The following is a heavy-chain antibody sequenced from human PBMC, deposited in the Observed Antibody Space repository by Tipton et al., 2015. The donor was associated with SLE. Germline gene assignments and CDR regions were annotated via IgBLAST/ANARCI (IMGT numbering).Heavy chain of an antibody. J-gene: IGHJ4*02. CDR3: ARERGDYGDYFDY. V-gene: IGHV4-4*08. Sequence: LRLSCTVSGGSISSYYWSWIRQPPGKGLEWIGYIYTSGSTNYNPSLKSRVTISVDTSKNQFSLKLSSVTAADTAVYYCARERGDYGDYFDYWGQGTLVTVSS. CDR1: GGSISSYY. CDR2: IYTSGST. D-gene: IGHD4-17*01.